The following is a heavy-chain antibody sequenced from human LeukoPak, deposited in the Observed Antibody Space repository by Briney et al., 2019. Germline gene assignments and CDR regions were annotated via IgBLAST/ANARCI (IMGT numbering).Heavy chain of an antibody. CDR3: ARSAYNSGWYYLH. CDR1: GSTFTSYG. J-gene: IGHJ4*02. Sequence: ASVTVSRTTSGSTFTSYGISWVRQAPGQGLEWMGWISAYNGNTKYAQNVQDRVTMTTDTSTGTAYMELTSLTSDDTAVYYCARSAYNSGWYYLHWGQGTLVTVSS. CDR2: ISAYNGNT. V-gene: IGHV1-18*04. D-gene: IGHD6-19*01.